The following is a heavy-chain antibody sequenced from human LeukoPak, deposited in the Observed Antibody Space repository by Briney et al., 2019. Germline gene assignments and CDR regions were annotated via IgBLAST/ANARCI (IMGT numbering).Heavy chain of an antibody. D-gene: IGHD2-15*01. J-gene: IGHJ6*02. V-gene: IGHV3-33*01. CDR2: IWYDGSNK. CDR1: GFTFSSYG. Sequence: GGSLRLSCAASGFTFSSYGMHWVRQAPGKGLEWVAVIWYDGSNKYYADSVKGRFTISRDNSKNTLYLQMNSLRAEDTAVYYCAGGPPGYYGMDVWGQGTTVTVSS. CDR3: AGGPPGYYGMDV.